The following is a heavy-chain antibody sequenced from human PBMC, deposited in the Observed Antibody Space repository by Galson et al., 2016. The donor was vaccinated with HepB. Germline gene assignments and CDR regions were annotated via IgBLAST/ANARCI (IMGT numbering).Heavy chain of an antibody. CDR1: GFSFKNAW. CDR3: TTDRYYYGSGNYFYYYFDY. CDR2: IRSKTDGALT. Sequence: SLRLSCAASGFSFKNAWMSWVRQVPGKGLEWVGRIRSKTDGALTDYAAPVKGRFTISRDDSKNTLYLQMDSLKTEDTAQYYCTTDRYYYGSGNYFYYYFDYRGQGTLVTVSS. J-gene: IGHJ4*02. V-gene: IGHV3-15*01. D-gene: IGHD3-10*01.